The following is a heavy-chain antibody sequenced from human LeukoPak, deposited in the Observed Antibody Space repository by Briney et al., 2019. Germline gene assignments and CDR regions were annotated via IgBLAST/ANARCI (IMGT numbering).Heavy chain of an antibody. CDR3: ARGPSIVVVTASISCAFDI. CDR2: INHSGST. Sequence: PSETLSLTCAVYGGSFSGYYWSWIRQPPGKGLEWIGEINHSGSTNYNPSLKSRVTISVDTSKNQFSLKLSSVTAADTAVYYCARGPSIVVVTASISCAFDIWGQGTMVTVSS. J-gene: IGHJ3*02. D-gene: IGHD2-21*02. CDR1: GGSFSGYY. V-gene: IGHV4-34*01.